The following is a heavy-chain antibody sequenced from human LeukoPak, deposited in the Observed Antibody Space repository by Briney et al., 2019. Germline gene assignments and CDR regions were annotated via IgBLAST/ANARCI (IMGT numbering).Heavy chain of an antibody. Sequence: SVKVSCKASGGTFSSYAISWVRQAPGQGLEWMGGIIPIFGTAIYAQKFQGRVTITADKSTSTAYMELSSLRSEDTAVYYCARLRCCSSTSCYAGMRGYFDYWGQGTLVTVSS. J-gene: IGHJ4*02. V-gene: IGHV1-69*06. D-gene: IGHD2-2*01. CDR1: GGTFSSYA. CDR3: ARLRCCSSTSCYAGMRGYFDY. CDR2: IIPIFGTA.